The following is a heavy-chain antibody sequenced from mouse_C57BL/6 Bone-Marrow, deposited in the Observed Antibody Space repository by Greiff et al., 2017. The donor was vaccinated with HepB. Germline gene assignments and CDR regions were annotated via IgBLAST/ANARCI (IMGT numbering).Heavy chain of an antibody. J-gene: IGHJ1*03. V-gene: IGHV1-55*01. D-gene: IGHD1-1*01. CDR1: GYTFTSYW. Sequence: QVQLQQPGAELVKPGASVKMSCKASGYTFTSYWITWVKQRPGQGLEWIGDIYPGSGSTNYNEKFKSKATLTVDTSSSTAYMQLSSLTSEDSAVYYCARFDHYYGSSYEGWYFDVWGTGTTVTVSS. CDR2: IYPGSGST. CDR3: ARFDHYYGSSYEGWYFDV.